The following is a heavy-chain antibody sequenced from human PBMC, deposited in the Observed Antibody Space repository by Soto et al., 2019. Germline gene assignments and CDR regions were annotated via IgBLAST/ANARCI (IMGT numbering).Heavy chain of an antibody. CDR2: ISYDGSKK. V-gene: IGHV3-30*18. D-gene: IGHD2-15*01. CDR1: GFTFDNYG. J-gene: IGHJ6*02. Sequence: QVQLVESGGGVVQPGRSLRLSCAASGFTFDNYGLHWVRQAPGKGLEGVAVISYDGSKKFYADSVTGRFTISRDNSKNTLYLQMNTLRVEDTAVYYCAKDLDVVVVVTATSGLDVWGQGTTVTVSS. CDR3: AKDLDVVVVVTATSGLDV.